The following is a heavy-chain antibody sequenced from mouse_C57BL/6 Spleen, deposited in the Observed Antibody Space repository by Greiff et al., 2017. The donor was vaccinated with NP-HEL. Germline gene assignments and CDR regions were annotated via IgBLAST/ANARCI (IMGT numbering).Heavy chain of an antibody. CDR3: AKTIRGGYGYDDWFAY. D-gene: IGHD2-2*01. CDR1: GFSLTSYG. J-gene: IGHJ3*01. Sequence: QVQLKESGPGLVQPSQSLYITCTVSGFSLTSYGVHWVRQSPGKGLEWLGVIWRGGSTDYNAAFMSRLSITKDNSKSQVFFKMNSLQADDTAIYYCAKTIRGGYGYDDWFAYWGQGTLVTVSA. V-gene: IGHV2-5*01. CDR2: IWRGGST.